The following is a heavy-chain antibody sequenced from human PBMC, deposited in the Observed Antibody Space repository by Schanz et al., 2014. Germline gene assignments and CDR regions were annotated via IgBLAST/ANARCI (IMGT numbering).Heavy chain of an antibody. Sequence: EVQLLESGGGLVQPGGSLRLSCAASGFTFSSYWMHWVRQVPGKGLVWVSRIKSDGSSTSYADSVKGRFTISRDNSKNLLYLQMNSLRAEDTAVYYCTRDVRLDRRGNWFDPWGQGTLVTVSS. CDR3: TRDVRLDRRGNWFDP. CDR2: IKSDGSST. J-gene: IGHJ5*02. V-gene: IGHV3-74*01. D-gene: IGHD1-1*01. CDR1: GFTFSSYW.